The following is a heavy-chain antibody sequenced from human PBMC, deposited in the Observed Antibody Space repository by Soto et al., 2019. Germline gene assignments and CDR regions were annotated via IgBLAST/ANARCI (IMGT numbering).Heavy chain of an antibody. Sequence: GSLRLSCAASGFTFSSYSMNWVRQAPGKGLEWVSSISSSSSYIYYADSVKGRFTISRDNAKNSLYLQMNSLRAEDTAVYYCARDLRSTDCSGGSCYSYYYYGMDVWGQGTTVTVSS. D-gene: IGHD2-15*01. J-gene: IGHJ6*02. CDR3: ARDLRSTDCSGGSCYSYYYYGMDV. CDR2: ISSSSSYI. CDR1: GFTFSSYS. V-gene: IGHV3-21*01.